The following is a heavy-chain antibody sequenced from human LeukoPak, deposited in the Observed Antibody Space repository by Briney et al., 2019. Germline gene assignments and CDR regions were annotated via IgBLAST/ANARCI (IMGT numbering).Heavy chain of an antibody. V-gene: IGHV3-21*01. CDR1: GFTFSSYS. CDR3: ARGGYTLYWYIDL. J-gene: IGHJ2*01. CDR2: ISSSSSYI. Sequence: GGSLRLSCAASGFTFSSYSMNWVRQAPGKGLEWVSSISSSSSYIYYADSVKGRFTISRDNAKNSLYLQMNSLRAEDTAVYYCARGGYTLYWYIDLWGRGTLVTVSS. D-gene: IGHD6-13*01.